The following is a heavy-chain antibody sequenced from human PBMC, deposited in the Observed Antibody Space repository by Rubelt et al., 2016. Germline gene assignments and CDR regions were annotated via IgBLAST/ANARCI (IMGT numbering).Heavy chain of an antibody. D-gene: IGHD1-14*01. V-gene: IGHV4-59*01. Sequence: QVQLQESGPGLVKPSETLSLTCTVSNGSISNYYWGWIRQPPGKGLEYIGYIYYSGSTNYNPSLRRRLTISVDTYQNQFSRKLTCGTAADTAVYYCARLVSGNTGYYFDYWGQGTLVTVSS. CDR1: NGSISNYY. CDR3: ARLVSGNTGYYFDY. J-gene: IGHJ4*02. CDR2: IYYSGST.